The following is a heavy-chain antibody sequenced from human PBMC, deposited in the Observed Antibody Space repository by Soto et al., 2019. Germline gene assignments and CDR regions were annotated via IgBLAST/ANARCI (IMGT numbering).Heavy chain of an antibody. CDR1: GGSISSSSYY. CDR2: IYYSGST. V-gene: IGHV4-39*01. J-gene: IGHJ4*02. D-gene: IGHD3-9*01. Sequence: QLQLQESGPGLVKPSETLSLTCTVSGGSISSSSYYWGWIRQPPGKGLEWIGSIYYSGSTYYNPSLKSRVTISVDTSKNQFSLKLSSVTAADTAVYYCVRRRYFDWLWEFDYWGQGTLVTVSS. CDR3: VRRRYFDWLWEFDY.